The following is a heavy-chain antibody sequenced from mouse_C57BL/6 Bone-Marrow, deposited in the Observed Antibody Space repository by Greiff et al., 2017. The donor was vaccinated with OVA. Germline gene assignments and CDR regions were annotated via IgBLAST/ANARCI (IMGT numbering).Heavy chain of an antibody. CDR3: TTNYAMDY. CDR2: IDPENGDT. J-gene: IGHJ4*01. Sequence: DVQLVESGAELVRPGASVKLSCTASGFNIKDDYMHWVKQRPEQGLEWIGWIDPENGDTEYASKFQGKATITADTSSNTAYLQLSSLTSEDTAVYYCTTNYAMDYWGQGTSVTVSS. V-gene: IGHV14-4*01. CDR1: GFNIKDDY.